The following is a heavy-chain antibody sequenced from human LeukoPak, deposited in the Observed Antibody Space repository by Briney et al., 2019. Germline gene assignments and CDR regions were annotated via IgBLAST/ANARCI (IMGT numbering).Heavy chain of an antibody. Sequence: ASVKVSCKASGGTFSSYAISWVRQAPGQGLEWMGGIIPIFGTANYAQKFQGRVIMTRDMSTNTVYMELSSLKSDDTAVYYCARETVVSTAMLSLDYWGQETLVTVSS. V-gene: IGHV1-69*05. CDR1: GGTFSSYA. D-gene: IGHD5-18*01. CDR2: IIPIFGTA. J-gene: IGHJ4*02. CDR3: ARETVVSTAMLSLDY.